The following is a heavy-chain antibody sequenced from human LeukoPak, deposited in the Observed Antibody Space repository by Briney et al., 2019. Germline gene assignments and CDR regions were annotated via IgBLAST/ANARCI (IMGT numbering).Heavy chain of an antibody. CDR1: GLTFSSYA. D-gene: IGHD3-22*01. V-gene: IGHV3-30*04. CDR2: ISYDGSNK. J-gene: IGHJ5*02. Sequence: GGSLRLSCAASGLTFSSYAMHWVRQAPGKGLEWVAVISYDGSNKYYADSVKGRFTISRDNSKNTLYLQMNSLRAEDTAVYYCATDFYDSTWGQGTLVTVSS. CDR3: ATDFYDST.